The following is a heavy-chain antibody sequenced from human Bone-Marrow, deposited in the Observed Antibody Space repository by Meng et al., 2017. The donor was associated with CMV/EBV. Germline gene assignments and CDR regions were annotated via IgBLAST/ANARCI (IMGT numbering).Heavy chain of an antibody. D-gene: IGHD1-1*01. CDR1: GGSISSGGYY. V-gene: IGHV4-31*03. CDR2: IYYSGST. Sequence: LRLSCTVSGGSISSGGYYWNWIRQHPGKGLEWIGYIYYSGSTYYNPSLKSRVTISVDTSKNQFSLKLRSVTAADTAVYYCARIVPEYNNYFDYWGQGTLVTVSS. CDR3: ARIVPEYNNYFDY. J-gene: IGHJ4*02.